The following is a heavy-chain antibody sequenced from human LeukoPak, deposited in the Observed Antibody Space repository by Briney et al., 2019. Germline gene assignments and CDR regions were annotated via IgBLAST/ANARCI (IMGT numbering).Heavy chain of an antibody. CDR3: ARQCSSISCPIDY. CDR1: GDSVSSGGHY. CDR2: ISYSANS. V-gene: IGHV4-39*01. D-gene: IGHD2-2*01. J-gene: IGHJ4*02. Sequence: SETLSLTCTVSGDSVSSGGHYWVWVRQPPGKGLEWLGAISYSANSFYSPSHKSRVTISIDMSKNQFSLRLSSVTAADTAFYYCARQCSSISCPIDYWGQGNLVTVSS.